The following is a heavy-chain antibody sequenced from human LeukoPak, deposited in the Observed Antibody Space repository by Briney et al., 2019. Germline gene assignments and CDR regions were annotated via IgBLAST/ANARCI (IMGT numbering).Heavy chain of an antibody. CDR1: GFTFGDYA. J-gene: IGHJ6*03. Sequence: GGSLRLSCTASGFTFGDYAMSWVRQAPGKGLEWVGFIRSKAYGGTTEYAASVKGRFTISRDDSKSIAYLQMNSLKTEDTAVYYCTRALRYSGYDFQNIKNYYYYYYMDVWGKGTTVTISS. V-gene: IGHV3-49*04. CDR3: TRALRYSGYDFQNIKNYYYYYYMDV. D-gene: IGHD5-12*01. CDR2: IRSKAYGGTT.